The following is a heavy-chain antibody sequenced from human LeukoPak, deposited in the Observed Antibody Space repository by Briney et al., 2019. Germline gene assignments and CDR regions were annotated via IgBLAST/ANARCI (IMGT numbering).Heavy chain of an antibody. V-gene: IGHV4-34*01. CDR1: GVSFSGYY. CDR2: INHSGST. CDR3: ARVLLWFGALDY. J-gene: IGHJ4*02. Sequence: PSETLSLTCAVSGVSFSGYYWSWIRQPPGKGLEWIGEINHSGSTNYNPSLKSRVTISVDTSKNQFSLKLSSVTAADTAVYDCARVLLWFGALDYWGQGTLVTVSS. D-gene: IGHD3-10*01.